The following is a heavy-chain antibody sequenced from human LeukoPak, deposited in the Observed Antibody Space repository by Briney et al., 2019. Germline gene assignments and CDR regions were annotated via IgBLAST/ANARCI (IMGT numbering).Heavy chain of an antibody. CDR1: GFTFDDYG. CDR2: ISWNSASV. V-gene: IGHV3-9*01. CDR3: AKDYGYSSSWYDY. D-gene: IGHD6-13*01. J-gene: IGHJ4*02. Sequence: GRSLRLSCEASGFTFDDYGMHWVRQAPGEGLGWVSTISWNSASVGYVDSVRGRFTISRDNAKKTLYLQMNSLRPEDTALYYCAKDYGYSSSWYDYWGQGTLVTVSS.